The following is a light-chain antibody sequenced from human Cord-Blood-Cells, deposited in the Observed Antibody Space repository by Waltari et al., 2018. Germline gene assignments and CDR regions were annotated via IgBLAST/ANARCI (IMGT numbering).Light chain of an antibody. V-gene: IGLV1-44*01. CDR2: SNN. CDR1: SSNIGSNT. CDR3: AAWDDSLNGWV. J-gene: IGLJ3*02. Sequence: QSVLTQPPSASGTPGQRVTISCSGSSSNIGSNTVNWYQQLPGTAPKLLIYSNNRRASGVPDRFSGSKSGTSASLAISGLQSEDEADYYCAAWDDSLNGWVFGGGTKLTVL.